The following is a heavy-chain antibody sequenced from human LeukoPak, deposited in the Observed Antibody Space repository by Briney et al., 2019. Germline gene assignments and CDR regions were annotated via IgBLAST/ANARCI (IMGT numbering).Heavy chain of an antibody. D-gene: IGHD6-19*01. CDR3: ARDLGYSSGWYVYFDY. Sequence: PGGSLRLSCAASGFTFSSYAMSWVRQAPGKGLEWVSSISSSSSYIYYADSVKGRFTISRDNAKNSLYLQMNSLRAEDTAVYYCARDLGYSSGWYVYFDYWGQGTLVTVSS. J-gene: IGHJ4*02. CDR2: ISSSSSYI. V-gene: IGHV3-21*01. CDR1: GFTFSSYA.